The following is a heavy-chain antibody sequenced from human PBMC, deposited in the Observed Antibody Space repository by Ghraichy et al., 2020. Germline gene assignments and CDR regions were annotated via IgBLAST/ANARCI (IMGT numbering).Heavy chain of an antibody. J-gene: IGHJ4*02. D-gene: IGHD1-14*01. V-gene: IGHV3-48*02. Sequence: SCAASGFSFSAYDMNWVRQAPGKGLEWVAYIRSSSSTVNYADSVMGRFTVSRDNAKNSLYLQMDSLRDEDTAVYFCARDFVRRYFDVWGQGTLVTVSA. CDR1: GFSFSAYD. CDR3: ARDFVRRYFDV. CDR2: IRSSSSTV.